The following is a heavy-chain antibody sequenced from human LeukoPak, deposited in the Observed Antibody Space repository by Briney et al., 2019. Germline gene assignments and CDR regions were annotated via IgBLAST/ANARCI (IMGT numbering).Heavy chain of an antibody. Sequence: PSETLSLTCGVYGGSFSGYYWNWIRQPPGKGLEWIAEINHSGSTNYNPSLKSRVTISVDTSKNQFSLKLSSVTAADTAIYYCASGRLSRNTLIVVPMPFQHWGQGTLVTVSS. V-gene: IGHV4-34*01. CDR1: GGSFSGYY. D-gene: IGHD3-22*01. CDR3: ASGRLSRNTLIVVPMPFQH. J-gene: IGHJ1*01. CDR2: INHSGST.